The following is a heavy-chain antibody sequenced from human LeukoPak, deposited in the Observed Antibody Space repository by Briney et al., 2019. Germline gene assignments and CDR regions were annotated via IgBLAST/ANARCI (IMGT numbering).Heavy chain of an antibody. D-gene: IGHD3-22*01. J-gene: IGHJ4*02. CDR1: GFTFSSYE. Sequence: GGSLRLSCAASGFTFSSYEMNWVRQAPGKGLEWVSYISSSGSTIYYADSVKGRFTISRDNAKNSLYLQMNSLRAEDTAVYYCAKFQTYYYDTSGYAYFDYWGQGTLVTVSS. CDR2: ISSSGSTI. CDR3: AKFQTYYYDTSGYAYFDY. V-gene: IGHV3-48*03.